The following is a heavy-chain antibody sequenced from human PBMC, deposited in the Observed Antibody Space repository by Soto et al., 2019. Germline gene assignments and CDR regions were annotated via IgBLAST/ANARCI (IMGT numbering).Heavy chain of an antibody. Sequence: ASVKVSCKASGYTFTSYGISWVRQAPGQGLEWMGWISAYNGNTNYAQKLQGRVTMTTDTSTSTAYMELRSLRSDDTAVYYCARDTPPRSGWSYVVDYWGQGTLVTVSS. D-gene: IGHD6-19*01. CDR3: ARDTPPRSGWSYVVDY. CDR1: GYTFTSYG. V-gene: IGHV1-18*01. J-gene: IGHJ4*02. CDR2: ISAYNGNT.